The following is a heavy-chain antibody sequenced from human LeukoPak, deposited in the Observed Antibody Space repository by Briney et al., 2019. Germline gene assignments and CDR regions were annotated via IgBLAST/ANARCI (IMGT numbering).Heavy chain of an antibody. J-gene: IGHJ4*02. V-gene: IGHV3-30*03. CDR3: ARGPYDRSGYRFDY. Sequence: GRSLRLSCAASGFTFSSHGMHWVRQAPGKGLEWVAVISYDGSNKYYADSVRGRFTISRDNSKNTLYLQMNSLRVEDTAVYYCARGPYDRSGYRFDYWGQGTLVTVSS. CDR1: GFTFSSHG. D-gene: IGHD3-22*01. CDR2: ISYDGSNK.